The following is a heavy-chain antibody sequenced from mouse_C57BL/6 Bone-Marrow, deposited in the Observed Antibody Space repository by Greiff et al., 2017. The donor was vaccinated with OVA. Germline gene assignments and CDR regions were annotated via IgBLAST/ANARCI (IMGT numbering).Heavy chain of an antibody. CDR2: ISSGSSTI. V-gene: IGHV5-17*01. CDR3: ARGGHYYGSSEGEMDY. J-gene: IGHJ4*01. CDR1: GFTFSDYG. Sequence: DVKLVESGGGLVKPGGSLKLSCAASGFTFSDYGMHWVRQAPEKGLEWVAYISSGSSTIYYADTVKGRFTISRDNAKNTLFLQMTSLRSEDTAMYYCARGGHYYGSSEGEMDYWGQGTSVTVSS. D-gene: IGHD1-1*01.